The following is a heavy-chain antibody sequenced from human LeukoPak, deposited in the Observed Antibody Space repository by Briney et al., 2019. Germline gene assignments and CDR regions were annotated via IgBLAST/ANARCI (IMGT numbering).Heavy chain of an antibody. CDR1: GGSFSGYY. V-gene: IGHV4-34*01. J-gene: IGHJ6*03. CDR3: ARDHAHYDILTGYYYYYYMDV. CDR2: INHSGST. D-gene: IGHD3-9*01. Sequence: PSETLSLTCAVYGGSFSGYYWSWIRQPPGKGLEWIGEINHSGSTNYNPSLKSRVTISVDTSKNQFSLKLSSVTAADTAVYYCARDHAHYDILTGYYYYYYMDVWGKGTTVTVSS.